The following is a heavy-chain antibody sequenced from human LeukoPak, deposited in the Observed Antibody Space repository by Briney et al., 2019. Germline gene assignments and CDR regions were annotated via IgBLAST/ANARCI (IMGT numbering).Heavy chain of an antibody. J-gene: IGHJ4*02. CDR1: GFTFSNDG. Sequence: PGGSLRLSCAASGFTFSNDGMHWVRQAPGQGLEWVGRINTRTDGATTTYAAPVKGRFTISRDDSKSTLYLEMNSLKTEDTAVYYCTTEFWYYFNNWGQGTLVTVSS. CDR3: TTEFWYYFNN. D-gene: IGHD3-3*01. V-gene: IGHV3-15*01. CDR2: INTRTDGATT.